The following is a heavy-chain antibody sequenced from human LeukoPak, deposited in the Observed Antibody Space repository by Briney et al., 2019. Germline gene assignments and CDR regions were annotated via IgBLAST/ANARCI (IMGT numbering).Heavy chain of an antibody. Sequence: SETLSLTCTVSGGSISSSSYYWGWIRQPPGKGLEWIGNTYYGGNTYYNPSLKSRVTISVDTSKNQFSLELNSVTAADTAVYYCAAAFDYWGQGTLVTVSS. CDR2: TYYGGNT. J-gene: IGHJ4*02. CDR3: AAAFDY. D-gene: IGHD6-25*01. CDR1: GGSISSSSYY. V-gene: IGHV4-39*01.